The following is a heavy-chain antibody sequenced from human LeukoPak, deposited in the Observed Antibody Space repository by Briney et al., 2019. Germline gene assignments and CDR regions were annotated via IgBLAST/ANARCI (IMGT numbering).Heavy chain of an antibody. J-gene: IGHJ4*02. Sequence: SETLSLTCTVSGVSITSFYWSWIRQPPGKGLEWIGYIYFSGSTNYNPSLKSRVTVSLDTTKNQVSLKLSSVSAADTAVYYCASTGYCIGGSCYSNYFDHWRQGTLVTVSS. CDR1: GVSITSFY. V-gene: IGHV4-59*08. CDR2: IYFSGST. CDR3: ASTGYCIGGSCYSNYFDH. D-gene: IGHD2-15*01.